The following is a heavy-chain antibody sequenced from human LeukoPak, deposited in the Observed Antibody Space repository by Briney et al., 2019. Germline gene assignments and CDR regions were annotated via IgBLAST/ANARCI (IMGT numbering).Heavy chain of an antibody. CDR2: MNPNSGNT. J-gene: IGHJ5*02. D-gene: IGHD3-22*01. Sequence: GGSLRLSCAASGYTFTSYDINWVRQATGQGLEWMGWMNPNSGNTGYAQKFQGRVTITRNTSISTAYMELSSLRSEDTAVYYCAADPYYYDSSGYSVSPFDPWGQGTLVTVSS. CDR1: GYTFTSYD. V-gene: IGHV1-8*03. CDR3: AADPYYYDSSGYSVSPFDP.